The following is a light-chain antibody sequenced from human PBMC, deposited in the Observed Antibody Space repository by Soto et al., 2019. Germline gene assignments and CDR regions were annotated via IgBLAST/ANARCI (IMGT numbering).Light chain of an antibody. CDR1: QSISNW. J-gene: IGKJ1*01. V-gene: IGKV1-5*01. Sequence: DIQMTQSPSTLSASVGDRVTITCRASQSISNWLAWYQQKPGKAPNLLIYDASTLKGGVPSRFSGSGSGTDFPLIISSLQPDYFATYYCQQYGFYSTFGQGTKVEIK. CDR2: DAS. CDR3: QQYGFYST.